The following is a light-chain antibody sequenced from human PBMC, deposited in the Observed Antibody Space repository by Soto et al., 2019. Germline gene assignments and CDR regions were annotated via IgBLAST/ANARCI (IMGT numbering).Light chain of an antibody. CDR1: QSISDW. V-gene: IGKV1-5*03. CDR2: RAS. CDR3: QQHYDYPT. J-gene: IGKJ1*01. Sequence: EIQMTQSPSTLSASAVDGITITCRASQSISDWLAWYQQKPGQAPKLLIYRASSLESEVPSRFSGRGSGTDFTLTISSLQPDDFATYYCQQHYDYPTFGQGTKVDNK.